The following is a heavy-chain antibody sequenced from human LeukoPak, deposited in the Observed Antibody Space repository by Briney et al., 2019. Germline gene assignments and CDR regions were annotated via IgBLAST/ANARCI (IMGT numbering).Heavy chain of an antibody. V-gene: IGHV1-69*04. CDR2: IIPILGIA. CDR1: GYTFTSYG. J-gene: IGHJ5*02. Sequence: AASVKVSCKASGYTFTSYGISWVRQAPGQGLEWMGRIIPILGIANYAQKFQGRVTITADKSTSTAYMELSSLRSEDTAVYYCAYYYDTENWFDPWGQGTLVTVSS. CDR3: AYYYDTENWFDP. D-gene: IGHD3-22*01.